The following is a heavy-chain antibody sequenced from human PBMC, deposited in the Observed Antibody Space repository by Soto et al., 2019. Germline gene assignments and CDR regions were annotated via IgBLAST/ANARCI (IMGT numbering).Heavy chain of an antibody. Sequence: EVQLLESGGGLVQPGGSLRLSCAASGFTFSSYAMSWVRQAPGKGLEWVSAISGSGGSTYYAVSVKGRFTISRDNSKNTLYLQMNSLRAEDTAVYYCAKDKVNSNWFDPWGQGTLVTVSS. J-gene: IGHJ5*02. CDR3: AKDKVNSNWFDP. CDR2: ISGSGGST. V-gene: IGHV3-23*01. CDR1: GFTFSSYA. D-gene: IGHD4-4*01.